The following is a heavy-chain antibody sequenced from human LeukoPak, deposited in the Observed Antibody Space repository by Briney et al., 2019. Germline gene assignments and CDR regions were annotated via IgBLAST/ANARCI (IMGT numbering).Heavy chain of an antibody. V-gene: IGHV1-69*04. Sequence: SVKVSCKASGGTFSSYAISWVRQAPGQGLEWMGRIIPILGIANYAQKFQGRVTIIADKSTSTAYMELSSLRSEDTAVYYCARGDPLYDFWSGYLYGMDVWGQGTTVTVSS. D-gene: IGHD3-3*01. CDR2: IIPILGIA. J-gene: IGHJ6*02. CDR3: ARGDPLYDFWSGYLYGMDV. CDR1: GGTFSSYA.